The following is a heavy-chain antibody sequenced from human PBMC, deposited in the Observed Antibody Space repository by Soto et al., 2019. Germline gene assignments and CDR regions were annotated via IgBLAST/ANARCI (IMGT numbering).Heavy chain of an antibody. V-gene: IGHV6-1*01. D-gene: IGHD6-13*01. J-gene: IGHJ4*02. CDR3: ARGTSSTAASGLLGAYYFDY. CDR2: TYYRSKWYN. Sequence: SQTLSLTCAISGDSVSSNSAAWNWIRQSPSRGLEWLGRTYYRSKWYNDYAVSVKSRITINPDTSKNQFSLQLNSVTPEDTAVYYCARGTSSTAASGLLGAYYFDYWGQGTLVTVS. CDR1: GDSVSSNSAA.